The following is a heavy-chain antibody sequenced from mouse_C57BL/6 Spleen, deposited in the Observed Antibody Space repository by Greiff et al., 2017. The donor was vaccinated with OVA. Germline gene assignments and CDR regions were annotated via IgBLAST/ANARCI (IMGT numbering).Heavy chain of an antibody. Sequence: EVKLQESGPGLVKPSQSLSLTCSVTGYSITSGYYWNWIRQFPGNKLEWMGYISYDGSNNYNPSLKNRISITRDTSKNQFFLKLNSVTTEDTATYYCARDRDSSSYVRFAYWGQGTLVTVSA. D-gene: IGHD3-2*02. CDR3: ARDRDSSSYVRFAY. CDR1: GYSITSGYY. J-gene: IGHJ3*01. CDR2: ISYDGSN. V-gene: IGHV3-6*01.